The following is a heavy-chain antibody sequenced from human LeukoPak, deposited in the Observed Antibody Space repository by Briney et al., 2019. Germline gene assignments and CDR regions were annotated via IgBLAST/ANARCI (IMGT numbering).Heavy chain of an antibody. CDR1: GFTFSSYS. V-gene: IGHV3-48*01. D-gene: IGHD3-10*01. J-gene: IGHJ6*03. Sequence: GGSLRLSCAASGFTFSSYSMNWVRQAPGKGLEWVSYISSSSSTIYYADSVKGRFTISRDNSKNTLYLQMNSLRAEDTAVYYCAKDQDGSGSSVYYYYYMDVWGKGTTVTVSS. CDR2: ISSSSSTI. CDR3: AKDQDGSGSSVYYYYYMDV.